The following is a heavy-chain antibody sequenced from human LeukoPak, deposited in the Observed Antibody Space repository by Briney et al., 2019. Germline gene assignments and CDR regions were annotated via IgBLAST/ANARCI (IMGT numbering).Heavy chain of an antibody. J-gene: IGHJ3*02. CDR3: ARESDFWSGYYYDAFGI. CDR1: GGSISSYY. V-gene: IGHV4-59*01. D-gene: IGHD3-3*01. CDR2: IYYSGST. Sequence: SETLSLTCTVSGGSISSYYWSWIRQPPGKGLEWIGYIYYSGSTNYNPSLKSRVTISVDTSKNQFSLKLSSVTAADTAAYYCARESDFWSGYYYDAFGIWGQGTMVTVSS.